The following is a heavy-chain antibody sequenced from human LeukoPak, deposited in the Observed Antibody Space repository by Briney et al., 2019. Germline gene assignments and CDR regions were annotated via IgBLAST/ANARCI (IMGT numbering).Heavy chain of an antibody. CDR3: ARDSGGTSYPFDP. D-gene: IGHD2-2*01. CDR2: IYYSGTT. V-gene: IGHV4-59*01. Sequence: SETLSLTCTVSGGSIRSYYWSWIRQPPGKGLEWIGYIYYSGTTNYNPSLKSRVTISVDTSKSQFSLKLSSVTAADTAIYYCARDSGGTSYPFDPWGQGTLVTVSS. CDR1: GGSIRSYY. J-gene: IGHJ5*02.